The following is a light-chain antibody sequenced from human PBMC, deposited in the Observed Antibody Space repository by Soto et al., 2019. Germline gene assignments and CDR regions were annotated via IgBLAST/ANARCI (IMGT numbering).Light chain of an antibody. CDR3: SSYAGAYTLV. CDR1: SSDVGAYNY. CDR2: EVS. J-gene: IGLJ1*01. Sequence: QSVLGPPAPLSGAPGQSIALSRTGNSSDVGAYNYVSWYQQHPGKAPKLIVHEVSDRPLGVSDRFSGSKSGNTASLTISGLQAEDEADYYCSSYAGAYTLVFGTGTKVTV. V-gene: IGLV2-14*01.